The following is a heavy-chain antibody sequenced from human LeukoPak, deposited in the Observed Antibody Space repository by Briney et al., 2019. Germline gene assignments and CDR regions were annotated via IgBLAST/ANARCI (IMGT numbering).Heavy chain of an antibody. V-gene: IGHV1-3*01. Sequence: GASVKVSCKASGYTFTSYAMHWVRQAPGQRLEWMGWINAGNGNTKYSQELQGRVTMTTDTSTSTAYMELRSLRSDDTAVYYCARVVGLLWFGELTHGFDYWGQGTLVTVSS. CDR3: ARVVGLLWFGELTHGFDY. CDR2: INAGNGNT. J-gene: IGHJ4*02. D-gene: IGHD3-10*01. CDR1: GYTFTSYA.